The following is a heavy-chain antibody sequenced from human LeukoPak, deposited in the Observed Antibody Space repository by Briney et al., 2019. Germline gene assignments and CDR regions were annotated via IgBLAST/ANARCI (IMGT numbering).Heavy chain of an antibody. J-gene: IGHJ4*02. CDR3: ASSYYYDSSAVQKFDY. Sequence: ASVKVSCKASGGTFSSYAISWVRQAPGQGLEWMGGIIPIFGTANYAQKSQGRVTITTDESTSTAYMELSSLRSEDTAVYYCASSYYYDSSAVQKFDYWGQGTLVTVSS. V-gene: IGHV1-69*05. CDR2: IIPIFGTA. D-gene: IGHD3-22*01. CDR1: GGTFSSYA.